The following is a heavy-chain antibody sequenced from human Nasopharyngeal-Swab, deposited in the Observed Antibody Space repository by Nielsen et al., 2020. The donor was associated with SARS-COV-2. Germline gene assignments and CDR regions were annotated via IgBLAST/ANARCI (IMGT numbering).Heavy chain of an antibody. CDR3: ASLGRLGYYDITRRRAFDI. V-gene: IGHV4-59*01. J-gene: IGHJ3*02. CDR2: IYYSGST. Sequence: WIRQPPGKGLEWIGYIYYSGSTNYHPSLKSRVTISVDTSKNQFSLKLSSVTAADTAVYYCASLGRLGYYDITRRRAFDIWGQGTMVTVSS. D-gene: IGHD3-22*01.